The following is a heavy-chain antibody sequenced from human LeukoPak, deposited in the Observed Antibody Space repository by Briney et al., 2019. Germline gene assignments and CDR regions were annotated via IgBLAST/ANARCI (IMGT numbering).Heavy chain of an antibody. CDR2: IYYTGST. CDR1: GGSISSGSYY. Sequence: SETLSLTCAVSGGSISSGSYYWGWIRQPPGKGLDWIGSIYYTGSTYYNPSLKSRVTISRDTSKNQFSLILSSVTAADTAVYYCVRDRGAGCNTVSCYEYWGQGTLVTASS. CDR3: VRDRGAGCNTVSCYEY. V-gene: IGHV4-39*07. J-gene: IGHJ4*02. D-gene: IGHD2/OR15-2a*01.